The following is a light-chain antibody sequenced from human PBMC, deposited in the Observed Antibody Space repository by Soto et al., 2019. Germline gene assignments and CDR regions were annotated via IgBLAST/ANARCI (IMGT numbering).Light chain of an antibody. Sequence: DIQMTQSPSTLSGSVGDRVTITCRASQTISSWLAWYQQKPGKAPKLLIYKASTLKSGVPSRFSGSGSGTEFTLNISSLQPDYFATYYCQHYNSYSEAFGQGTKVELK. CDR3: QHYNSYSEA. CDR2: KAS. V-gene: IGKV1-5*03. J-gene: IGKJ1*01. CDR1: QTISSW.